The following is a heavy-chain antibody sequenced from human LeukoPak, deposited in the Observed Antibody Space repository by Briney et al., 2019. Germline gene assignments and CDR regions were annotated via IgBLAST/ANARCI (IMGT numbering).Heavy chain of an antibody. J-gene: IGHJ4*02. V-gene: IGHV3-23*01. CDR1: GFTFSSYA. D-gene: IGHD6-13*01. Sequence: PGGSLRLSCAASGFTFSSYAMSWVRQAPGKGLEWVSGISGGGGSTFYADSVKGRFTISRDNSKSTLYLQMNSLRAEDAAVYYCAKDVYGSSWSSFDCWGQGTLVTVSS. CDR3: AKDVYGSSWSSFDC. CDR2: ISGGGGST.